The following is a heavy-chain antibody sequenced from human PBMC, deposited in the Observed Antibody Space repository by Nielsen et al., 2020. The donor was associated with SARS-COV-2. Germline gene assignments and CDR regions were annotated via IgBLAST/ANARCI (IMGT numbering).Heavy chain of an antibody. CDR3: ARGDIAVVPAAMFRGDDAFDI. CDR1: GCSLISRNYY. CDR2: IYYSGSV. D-gene: IGHD2-2*01. V-gene: IGHV4-39*02. Sequence: SDTLSLTCTFSGCSLISRNYYWGWILQPPGKGPEWIGTIYYSGSVSYNPSLRSRVTISVDTSKKHFSLKLTSVTAADTAVYFCARGDIAVVPAAMFRGDDAFDIWGQGTMVRVSS. J-gene: IGHJ3*02.